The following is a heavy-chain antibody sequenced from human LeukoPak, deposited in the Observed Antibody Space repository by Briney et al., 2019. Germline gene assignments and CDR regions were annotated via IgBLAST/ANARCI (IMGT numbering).Heavy chain of an antibody. CDR1: GFTFSSYD. D-gene: IGHD3-10*01. V-gene: IGHV3-48*04. CDR2: ISSSSSSI. Sequence: GGSLRLSCAASGFTFSSYDMKWVRQVPGKGLEWISYISSSSSSIYYADSVRGRFTISRDNAKNSLYLQMNSLRAEDTAVYYCARILYGSGRYGTFDYWGQGTLVTVSS. J-gene: IGHJ4*02. CDR3: ARILYGSGRYGTFDY.